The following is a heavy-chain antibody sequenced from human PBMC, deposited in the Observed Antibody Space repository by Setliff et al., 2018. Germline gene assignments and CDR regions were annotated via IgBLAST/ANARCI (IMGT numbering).Heavy chain of an antibody. V-gene: IGHV1-46*03. CDR3: ARDRYYNSWSGTSITAPHDAFDI. Sequence: GASVKVSCKSSGYTLTNYYMHWVRQAPGQGLEWMGIINPSGGLTRYAQKFQGRVTMTRDTSTSTVYMEVSSLRSEDTAVYYCARDRYYNSWSGTSITAPHDAFDIWGQGTMVTVSS. CDR1: GYTLTNYY. CDR2: INPSGGLT. D-gene: IGHD3-3*01. J-gene: IGHJ3*02.